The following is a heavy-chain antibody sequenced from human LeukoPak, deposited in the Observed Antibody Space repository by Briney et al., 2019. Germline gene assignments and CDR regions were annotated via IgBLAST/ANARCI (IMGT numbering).Heavy chain of an antibody. CDR3: ARDRIAVAGMGAFQH. D-gene: IGHD6-19*01. J-gene: IGHJ1*01. Sequence: GGSLRLSCAASRFTFSTYAMHWVRQAPGKGLEWVAGISNDGTNEDHADSVKGRFTISRDNSKNTLYLQMNSLRAEDTAIYYCARDRIAVAGMGAFQHWGQGSLVTVSS. V-gene: IGHV3-30-3*01. CDR1: RFTFSTYA. CDR2: ISNDGTNE.